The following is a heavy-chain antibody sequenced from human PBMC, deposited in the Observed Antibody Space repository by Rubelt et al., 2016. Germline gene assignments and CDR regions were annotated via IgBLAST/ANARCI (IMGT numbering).Heavy chain of an antibody. D-gene: IGHD3-22*01. J-gene: IGHJ4*02. CDR3: ARAYYYDSSALTWAFDY. V-gene: IGHV7-4-1*02. CDR2: INTNTGNP. CDR1: GYTFTSYA. Sequence: QVQLVQSGAEVKKPGASVKVSCKASGYTFTSYAMHWVRQAPGQRLEWMGWINTNTGNPTYAQGFTGRFGVSVDTSVSTAYLQISSLKAEDTAVYYCARAYYYDSSALTWAFDYWGQGTLVTVSS.